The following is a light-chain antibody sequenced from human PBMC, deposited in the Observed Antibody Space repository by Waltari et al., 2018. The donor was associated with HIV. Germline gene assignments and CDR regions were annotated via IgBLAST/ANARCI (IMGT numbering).Light chain of an antibody. CDR1: QNIGRT. CDR2: DAS. J-gene: IGKJ4*01. CDR3: QQAKSFPHT. V-gene: IGKV1-12*01. Sequence: IHMTQSPSSVSASVGGAVSISCRASQNIGRTLAWYQLNPGKAPRLLIYDASRLDDGVPARFRGSGSRSNFTFAITSLQPEDFAIYVCQQAKSFPHTFAAGTRVE.